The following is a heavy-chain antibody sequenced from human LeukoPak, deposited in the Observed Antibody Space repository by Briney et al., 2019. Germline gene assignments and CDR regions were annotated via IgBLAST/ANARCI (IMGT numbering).Heavy chain of an antibody. V-gene: IGHV4-4*09. CDR3: ARHVEDVGAFREYNWFAP. Sequence: SETLSLTCTVSGGSISSYYWSWIRQPPGKGLEWIGYIYTSGSTNYNPSLKSRVTISVDTSKNQFSLKLSSVTAADTAVYYCARHVEDVGAFREYNWFAPWGQGTLVTVSS. CDR2: IYTSGST. CDR1: GGSISSYY. J-gene: IGHJ5*02. D-gene: IGHD3-10*01.